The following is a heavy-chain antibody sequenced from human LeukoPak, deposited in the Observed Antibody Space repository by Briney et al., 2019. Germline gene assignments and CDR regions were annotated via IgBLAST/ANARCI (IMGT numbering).Heavy chain of an antibody. J-gene: IGHJ4*02. Sequence: ASVKVSCKASGYTLTDYYLHWVRQAPGQGLEWMGIINPSGGYTSYAQRFQGRVTMTTDTSASTVNMEVGSLRSEDTAVYYCARSQNPKGLAVAGPFDYWGQGTPVTVSS. CDR3: ARSQNPKGLAVAGPFDY. D-gene: IGHD6-19*01. V-gene: IGHV1-46*01. CDR1: GYTLTDYY. CDR2: INPSGGYT.